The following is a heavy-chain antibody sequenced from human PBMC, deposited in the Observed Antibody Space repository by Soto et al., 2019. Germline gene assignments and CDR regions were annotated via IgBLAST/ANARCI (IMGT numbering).Heavy chain of an antibody. J-gene: IGHJ4*02. CDR1: GYTFTSNS. V-gene: IGHV1-18*04. CDR3: ARGGGYAGDY. D-gene: IGHD5-12*01. CDR2: ISTNNGNT. Sequence: QVQLVQSGGELRKPGASVKVSCKASGYTFTSNSISWVRQAPGQGLEWMGWISTNNGNTKFAQKFQGRVTLTTDTSTSTAYMELTSLRSDDTAVYYCARGGGYAGDYWGQGTLVTVSS.